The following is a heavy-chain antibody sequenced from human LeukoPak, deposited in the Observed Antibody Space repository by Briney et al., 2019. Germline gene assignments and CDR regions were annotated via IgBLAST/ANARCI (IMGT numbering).Heavy chain of an antibody. Sequence: GASVKVSCKPSGYTFTGYYMHWVRQAPGQGLEWMGWINPNSGGTNYAQKFQGRVTMTRDTSISTAYMELSSLRSDDTAVYYCARVPNSSSWPYYCDYWGQGTLVTVSS. D-gene: IGHD6-13*01. CDR1: GYTFTGYY. V-gene: IGHV1-2*02. CDR2: INPNSGGT. J-gene: IGHJ4*02. CDR3: ARVPNSSSWPYYCDY.